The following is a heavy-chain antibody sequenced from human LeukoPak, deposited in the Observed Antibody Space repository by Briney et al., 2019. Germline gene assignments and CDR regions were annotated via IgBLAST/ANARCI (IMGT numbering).Heavy chain of an antibody. CDR2: ISDSGVNT. J-gene: IGHJ4*02. CDR3: ARDLGPHHWGSGPFDH. CDR1: GFTFSIYA. V-gene: IGHV3-23*01. Sequence: PGGSLRLSCAASGFTFSIYAMSWVRQAPGKGLEWVSGISDSGVNTYYADSVKGRFTISRDNAKNTLYLQMNSLRAEDTAVYYCARDLGPHHWGSGPFDHWGQGTLVTVSS. D-gene: IGHD3-10*01.